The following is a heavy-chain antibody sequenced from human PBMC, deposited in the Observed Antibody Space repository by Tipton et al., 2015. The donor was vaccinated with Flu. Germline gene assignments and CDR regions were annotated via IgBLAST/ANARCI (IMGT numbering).Heavy chain of an antibody. CDR3: ARAPRIMITFGGVGGFDY. CDR2: IYYRGST. Sequence: TLSLTCTVAGGSISSSSYYWGWIRQPPGKGLEWLGSIYYRGSTYYNPSLKSRVTISVDTSRNQFSLKLSSVTAADTAVYYCARAPRIMITFGGVGGFDYWGQGTLVTVSS. D-gene: IGHD3-16*01. J-gene: IGHJ4*02. CDR1: GGSISSSSYY. V-gene: IGHV4-39*07.